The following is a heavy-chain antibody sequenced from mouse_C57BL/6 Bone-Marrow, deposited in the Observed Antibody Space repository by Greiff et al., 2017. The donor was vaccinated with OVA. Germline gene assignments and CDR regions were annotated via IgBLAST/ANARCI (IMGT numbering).Heavy chain of an antibody. CDR2: IDPEDGET. J-gene: IGHJ1*03. CDR3: AGRYYGSSLYWYFDV. V-gene: IGHV14-2*01. D-gene: IGHD1-1*01. CDR1: GFNIKDYY. Sequence: VQLQQSGAELVKPGASVKLSCTASGFNIKDYYMHWVKQRTEQGLEWIGRIDPEDGETKYAPKFQGKAPITADTSSNTAYLQLSSLTSEDTAVYYCAGRYYGSSLYWYFDVWGTGTTVTVSS.